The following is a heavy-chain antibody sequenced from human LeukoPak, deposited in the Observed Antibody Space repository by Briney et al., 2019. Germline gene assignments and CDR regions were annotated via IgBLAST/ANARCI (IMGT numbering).Heavy chain of an antibody. CDR3: AKGGSSGWYLSNWFDP. D-gene: IGHD6-19*01. V-gene: IGHV3-23*01. Sequence: GGSLRLSCAASGFSFSTYVMSWVRQAPGKGLEWVSSVSPTGTGGGTYYADSVKGRFTRSRDNSKNMVYMQMNSLRAEDTAVYYCAKGGSSGWYLSNWFDPWGQGTLVTVCS. CDR2: VSPTGTGGGT. CDR1: GFSFSTYV. J-gene: IGHJ5*02.